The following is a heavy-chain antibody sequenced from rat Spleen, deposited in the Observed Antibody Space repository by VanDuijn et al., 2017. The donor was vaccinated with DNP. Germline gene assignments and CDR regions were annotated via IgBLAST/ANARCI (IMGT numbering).Heavy chain of an antibody. CDR1: GFIFSNYG. D-gene: IGHD1-2*01. CDR2: ISPSGGDT. J-gene: IGHJ2*01. Sequence: EVQLVESGGGLVQPGRSLKLSCAVSGFIFSNYGMHWIRQAPTQGLEWVGSISPSGGDTYYRDSVKGRFTISRYNTKSTLYLQMNSLRSEDMATYYCASWAPIAPLSTSNYWGQGVMVTVSS. V-gene: IGHV5-19*01. CDR3: ASWAPIAPLSTSNY.